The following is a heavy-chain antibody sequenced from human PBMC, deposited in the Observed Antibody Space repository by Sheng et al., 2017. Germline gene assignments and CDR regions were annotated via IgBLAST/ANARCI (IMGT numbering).Heavy chain of an antibody. CDR3: ARELCLSTPCYGDALYI. D-gene: IGHD2-2*01. Sequence: PGGSLRLSCAASGFTFSDYYMSWIRQAPGKGLEWVSYIRGSGATIFYADSVQGRFTISRDNAKSSLFLQMNSLRAEDTAVYYCARELCLSTPCYGDALYIWGRRT. CDR2: IRGSGATI. J-gene: IGHJ3*02. CDR1: GFTFSDYY. V-gene: IGHV3-11*01.